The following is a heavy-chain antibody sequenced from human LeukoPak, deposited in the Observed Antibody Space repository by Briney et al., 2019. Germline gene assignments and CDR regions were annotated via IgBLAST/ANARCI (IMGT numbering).Heavy chain of an antibody. CDR2: IYYSGST. CDR3: ARPTSTTVTRYNWFDP. Sequence: SETLSLTCTVSGGSISSSSYYRGWIRQPPGKGLEWIGSIYYSGSTYYNPSLKSRVTISVDTSKNQFSLKLSSVTAADTAVYYCARPTSTTVTRYNWFDPWGQGTLVTVSS. CDR1: GGSISSSSYY. J-gene: IGHJ5*02. D-gene: IGHD4-17*01. V-gene: IGHV4-39*01.